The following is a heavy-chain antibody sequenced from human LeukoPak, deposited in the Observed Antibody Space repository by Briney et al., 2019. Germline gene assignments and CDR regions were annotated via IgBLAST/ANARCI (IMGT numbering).Heavy chain of an antibody. V-gene: IGHV1-24*01. J-gene: IGHJ4*02. CDR2: FDPEVGKT. CDR1: GYSLTALS. Sequence: GASVKVSCKVSGYSLTALSMHWVRQAPGKGLEWMGGFDPEVGKTMYAEKLDGRLTVTDDTSTDTAYMQLSSLRLEGTAVYYCATDMVGYCGDVTCYSEAYWGQGTLVTVSS. D-gene: IGHD2-21*01. CDR3: ATDMVGYCGDVTCYSEAY.